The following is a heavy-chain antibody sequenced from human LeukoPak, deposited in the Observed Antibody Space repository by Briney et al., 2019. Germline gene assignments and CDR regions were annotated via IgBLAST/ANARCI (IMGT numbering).Heavy chain of an antibody. D-gene: IGHD3-3*01. CDR3: ATDRGWRTSGYYLYYFEY. CDR1: GFIFTNYF. V-gene: IGHV3-7*01. CDR2: IKHDGSEK. Sequence: RGSLRPSCAASGFIFTNYFMSWVRQAPGKGLEWVASIKHDGSEKYYVDSVRGRFTISRDSTMNSLYLQMSSLRAEDTAVYYCATDRGWRTSGYYLYYFEYWGQGTLVTYSS. J-gene: IGHJ4*02.